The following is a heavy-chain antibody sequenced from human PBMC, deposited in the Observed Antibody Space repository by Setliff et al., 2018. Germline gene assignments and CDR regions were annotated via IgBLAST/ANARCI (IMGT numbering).Heavy chain of an antibody. Sequence: SCAASGFTFSRYSMNWVRQGPGKGLEWVSYISASSSTIYYSGSVKGRFTISRDNAKNSLFLQMNGLRADDTAVYYCARDLDGGNGHDLWGRGTLVTVS. CDR2: ISASSSTI. CDR1: GFTFSRYS. D-gene: IGHD2-15*01. CDR3: ARDLDGGNGHDL. V-gene: IGHV3-48*01. J-gene: IGHJ5*02.